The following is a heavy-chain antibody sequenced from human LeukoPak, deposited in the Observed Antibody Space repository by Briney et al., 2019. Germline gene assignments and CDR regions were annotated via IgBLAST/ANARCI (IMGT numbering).Heavy chain of an antibody. CDR2: ISSSCTYI. J-gene: IGHJ4*02. Sequence: GGSLRLSCVASGFTLTGYSMTWVRQAPGKGLEWVSSISSSCTYIYYADSMKGRFTTYRDNDKNSLYLEMSSLRAEDTAVYYCAREFPTVDCWGQGTLVTVSS. V-gene: IGHV3-21*01. CDR1: GFTLTGYS. CDR3: AREFPTVDC.